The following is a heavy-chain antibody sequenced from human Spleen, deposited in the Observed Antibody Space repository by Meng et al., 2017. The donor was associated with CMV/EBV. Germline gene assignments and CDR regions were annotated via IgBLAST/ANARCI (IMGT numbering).Heavy chain of an antibody. CDR1: FSRYV. CDR3: ARDSEYQLLWRCSAFDV. D-gene: IGHD2-2*01. V-gene: IGHV3-7*01. J-gene: IGHJ3*01. CDR2: INQDGSEE. Sequence: FSRYVMSWVRQAPGKGLEWVGNINQDGSEEAYVDSVRGRFTIYRDNAKNLLYLQMNNLRAEDTAVYYCARDSEYQLLWRCSAFDVWGQGTMVTVSS.